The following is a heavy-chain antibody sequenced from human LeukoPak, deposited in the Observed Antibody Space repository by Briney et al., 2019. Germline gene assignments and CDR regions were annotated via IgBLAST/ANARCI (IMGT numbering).Heavy chain of an antibody. V-gene: IGHV1-69*04. CDR2: IIPILGIA. CDR1: GGTFSSYA. CDR3: ARESDYYYDSSGYYYPAAYFDY. J-gene: IGHJ4*02. D-gene: IGHD3-22*01. Sequence: SVKVSCKASGGTFSSYAISWVRQAPGQGLEWMGRIIPILGIANYAQKFQGRVTITADKSTSTAYMELSSLRSEDTAVYYCARESDYYYDSSGYYYPAAYFDYWGQGTLVTVSS.